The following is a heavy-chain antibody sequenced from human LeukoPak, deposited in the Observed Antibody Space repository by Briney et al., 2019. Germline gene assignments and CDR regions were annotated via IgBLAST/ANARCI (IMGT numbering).Heavy chain of an antibody. V-gene: IGHV4-34*01. CDR2: INHSGST. D-gene: IGHD2/OR15-2a*01. CDR3: ARAPLVIVVTAFDY. CDR1: GGSFSGYY. Sequence: SETLSLTCALYGGSFSGYYWSWIRQPPGKGLEWIGEINHSGSTNYNPSLKSRVTISVDTSKKQFSLKLSSVTAADTAVYYCARAPLVIVVTAFDYWGQGTLVTVSS. J-gene: IGHJ4*02.